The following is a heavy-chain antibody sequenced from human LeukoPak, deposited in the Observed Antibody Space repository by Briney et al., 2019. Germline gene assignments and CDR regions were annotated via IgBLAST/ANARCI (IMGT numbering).Heavy chain of an antibody. J-gene: IGHJ4*02. V-gene: IGHV3-23*01. CDR2: ISGSGGST. CDR1: GFTFSNSA. Sequence: GGSLRLSCSASGFTFSNSAMTWVRQTPGKGLEWVSAISGSGGSTYYADSGKGRFTISRDNSKNTPSLQMNSLRAEDTAVYYCADIDTAMVHFDYWGQGTLVTVSS. CDR3: ADIDTAMVHFDY. D-gene: IGHD5-18*01.